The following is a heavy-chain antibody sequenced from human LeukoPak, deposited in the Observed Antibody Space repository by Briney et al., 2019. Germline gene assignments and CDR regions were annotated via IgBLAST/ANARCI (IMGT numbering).Heavy chain of an antibody. CDR2: INHSGST. CDR1: GGSFSGYY. J-gene: IGHJ6*02. Sequence: SETLSLTCAVYGGSFSGYYWSWIRQPPGKGLEWIGEINHSGSTNYNPSLKSRVTISVDTSKNQFSLKLSSVTAADTAVYYCARHPYGDYLFFGYYYYGMDVWGQGTTVTVSS. V-gene: IGHV4-34*01. D-gene: IGHD4-17*01. CDR3: ARHPYGDYLFFGYYYYGMDV.